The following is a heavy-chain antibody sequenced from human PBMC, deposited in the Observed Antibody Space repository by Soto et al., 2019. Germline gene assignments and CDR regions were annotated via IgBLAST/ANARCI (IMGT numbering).Heavy chain of an antibody. CDR1: CDKFTSYS. CDR3: ARHSYGYWFEP. V-gene: IGHV5-10-1*01. CDR2: IDLIDSYT. D-gene: IGHD5-18*01. J-gene: IGHJ5*02. Sequence: GESHKISKRGSCDKFTSYSVSWVRQMPGKGLELMGRIDLIDSYTQYSPAFQGHVTISAEKSISPAYLQWSSLKASDTAIYYCARHSYGYWFEPGGQGTLVTVSS.